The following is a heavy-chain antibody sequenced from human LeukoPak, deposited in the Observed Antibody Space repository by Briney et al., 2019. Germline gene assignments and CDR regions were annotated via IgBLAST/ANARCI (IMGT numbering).Heavy chain of an antibody. CDR3: AKDLHITMIVVIIEGGFDY. D-gene: IGHD3-22*01. V-gene: IGHV3-48*01. Sequence: GGSLRLSCAASGFTFSSYSMNWVRQAPGKGLEWVSYISSSSSTIYYADSVKGRFTISRDNAKNSLYLQMNSLRAEDTAVYYCAKDLHITMIVVIIEGGFDYWGQGTLVTVSS. CDR2: ISSSSSTI. CDR1: GFTFSSYS. J-gene: IGHJ4*02.